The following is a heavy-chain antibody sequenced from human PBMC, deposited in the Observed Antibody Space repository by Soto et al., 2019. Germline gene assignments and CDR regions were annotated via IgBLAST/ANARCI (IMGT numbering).Heavy chain of an antibody. D-gene: IGHD3-3*01. Sequence: GVSLRLSCAASGFTFSSYAMHWVRQAPGKGLEWVAVISYDGSNKYYADSVKGRFTISRDNSKNTLYLQMNSLRAEDTAVYYCARDYYDFWSGYYRYYYYGMDVWGQGTTVTVSS. CDR3: ARDYYDFWSGYYRYYYYGMDV. J-gene: IGHJ6*02. CDR2: ISYDGSNK. V-gene: IGHV3-30-3*01. CDR1: GFTFSSYA.